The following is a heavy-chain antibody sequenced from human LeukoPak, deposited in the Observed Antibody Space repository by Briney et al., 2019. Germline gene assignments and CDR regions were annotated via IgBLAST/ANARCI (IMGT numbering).Heavy chain of an antibody. V-gene: IGHV1-58*02. CDR3: AADVPYYCDSSGYRYYMDV. D-gene: IGHD3-22*01. CDR2: IVVGSGNT. J-gene: IGHJ6*03. CDR1: GFTFTSSA. Sequence: GTSVKVSCKASGFTFTSSAMQWVRQARGQRLEWIGWIVVGSGNTNYAQKFQERVTITRDMSTSTAYMELSSLRSEDTAVYYCAADVPYYCDSSGYRYYMDVWGKGTTVTISS.